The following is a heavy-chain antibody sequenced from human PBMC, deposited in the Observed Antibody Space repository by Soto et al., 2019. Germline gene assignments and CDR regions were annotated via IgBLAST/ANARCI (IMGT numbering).Heavy chain of an antibody. CDR1: GGSISSSSYY. V-gene: IGHV4-39*01. J-gene: IGHJ6*03. CDR2: IYYSGST. D-gene: IGHD4-17*01. Sequence: QLQLQESGPGLVKPSETLSLTCTVSGGSISSSSYYWGWIRQPPGKGLEWIGSIYYSGSTYYNPSLKSRVTISVDTSKNQFSLRLSSVTAADTAVYYCASISFYGDGRDYYYYMDVWGKGTTVTVSS. CDR3: ASISFYGDGRDYYYYMDV.